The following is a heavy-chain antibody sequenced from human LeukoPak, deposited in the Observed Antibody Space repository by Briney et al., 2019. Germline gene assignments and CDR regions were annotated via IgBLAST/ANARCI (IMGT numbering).Heavy chain of an antibody. V-gene: IGHV3-30*02. CDR2: IRYDGSNK. Sequence: GGSLRLSCTGSGFTFNNYGIHWVRQAPGKGLEWVAFIRYDGSNKYYADSVKGRFTISRDNSKNTLYLQMNSLRAEDTAVYYCAKEGRGGGDCYYFDYWAREPWSPSPQ. CDR1: GFTFNNYG. D-gene: IGHD2-21*01. CDR3: AKEGRGGGDCYYFDY. J-gene: IGHJ4*02.